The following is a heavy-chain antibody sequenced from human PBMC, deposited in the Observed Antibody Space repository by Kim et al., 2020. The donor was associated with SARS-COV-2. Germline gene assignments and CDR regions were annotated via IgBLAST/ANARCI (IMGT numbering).Heavy chain of an antibody. V-gene: IGHV3-33*01. CDR1: GFTFSSYG. J-gene: IGHJ6*02. CDR2: IWYDGSNK. D-gene: IGHD3-3*01. Sequence: GGSLRLSCAASGFTFSSYGMHWVRQAPGKGLEWVAVIWYDGSNKYYADSVKGRFTISRDNSKNTLYLQMNSLRAEDTAVYYCARTQSGYDFWSGHYYYYGMDVGGQGTTVTVSS. CDR3: ARTQSGYDFWSGHYYYYGMDV.